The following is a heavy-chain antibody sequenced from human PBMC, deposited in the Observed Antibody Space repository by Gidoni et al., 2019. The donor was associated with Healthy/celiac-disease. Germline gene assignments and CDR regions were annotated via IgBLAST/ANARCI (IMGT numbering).Heavy chain of an antibody. CDR1: GGSFSGYY. V-gene: IGHV4-34*01. Sequence: QVQLQQWGAGLLKPSETLSLTCAVYGGSFSGYYWSWIRQPPGKGLEWIGEINHSGSTNYNPSLKSRVTISVDTSKNQFSLKLSSVTAADTAVYYCARGFRGGLRYSSSWYVLNYWGQGTLVTVSS. CDR2: INHSGST. CDR3: ARGFRGGLRYSSSWYVLNY. D-gene: IGHD6-13*01. J-gene: IGHJ4*02.